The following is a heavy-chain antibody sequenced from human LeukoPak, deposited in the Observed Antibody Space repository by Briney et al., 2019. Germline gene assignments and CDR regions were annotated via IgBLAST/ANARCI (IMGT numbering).Heavy chain of an antibody. CDR1: VLTFIIYG. V-gene: IGHV3-30*02. CDR2: IRYDGSNK. J-gene: IGHJ4*02. D-gene: IGHD3-10*01. CDR3: GKVFFNYGAGSFSTRVY. Sequence: GGSLRLSSAASVLTFIIYGMQWVRQAPGKGLEWVAFIRYDGSNKYYADSVKGRFTISIDNSKNTLYLQMNSLRAEDTAVYYCGKVFFNYGAGSFSTRVYGGEGTLVTVSS.